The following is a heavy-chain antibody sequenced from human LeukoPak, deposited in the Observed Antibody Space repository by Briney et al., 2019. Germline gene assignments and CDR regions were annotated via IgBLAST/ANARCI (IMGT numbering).Heavy chain of an antibody. CDR1: GFTFSTYW. Sequence: GGSLRLSCASSGFTFSTYWMTWVRQAPGKGLEWVANIREDGSEKYYVNSVKGRSTVSRDNAKNSLYLQMNSLRAEDTAVYYCARDSGLTTVTTYWDYWGQGTLVTVSS. CDR3: ARDSGLTTVTTYWDY. J-gene: IGHJ4*02. CDR2: IREDGSEK. V-gene: IGHV3-7*05. D-gene: IGHD4-17*01.